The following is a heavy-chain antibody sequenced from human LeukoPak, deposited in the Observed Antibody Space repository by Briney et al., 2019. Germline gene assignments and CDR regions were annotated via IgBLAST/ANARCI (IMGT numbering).Heavy chain of an antibody. Sequence: GGSLRLSCAASGFTVSTNYMSWVRQAPGKKLEWVSDIYSDGSTFYADSVKGRFTISRDNSKNTLYLQMNSPRAEDTAVYYCASWPGGWYGEDSWGQGTLVTVSS. CDR3: ASWPGGWYGEDS. V-gene: IGHV3-53*01. J-gene: IGHJ4*02. D-gene: IGHD6-19*01. CDR1: GFTVSTNY. CDR2: IYSDGST.